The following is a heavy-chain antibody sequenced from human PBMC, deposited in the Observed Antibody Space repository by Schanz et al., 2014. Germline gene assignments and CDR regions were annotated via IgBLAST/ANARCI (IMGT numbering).Heavy chain of an antibody. J-gene: IGHJ6*02. CDR2: IYHSGST. V-gene: IGHV4-38-2*02. CDR1: GYSISSGYY. D-gene: IGHD4-17*01. Sequence: QVQLQESGPGLVKPSETLSLTCTVSGYSISSGYYWGWIRQPPGKGLEWIGSIYHSGSTYYNPSLKRRVTIPVDPPKNQSSLKLSSVTAADTAVYYCARDRGMTTSDYYYGMDVWGQGTTVTVSS. CDR3: ARDRGMTTSDYYYGMDV.